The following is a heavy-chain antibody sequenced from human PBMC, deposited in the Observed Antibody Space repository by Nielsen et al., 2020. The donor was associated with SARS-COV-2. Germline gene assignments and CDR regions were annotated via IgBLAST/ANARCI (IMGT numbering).Heavy chain of an antibody. CDR2: INAGNGNT. D-gene: IGHD2-2*01. J-gene: IGHJ5*02. V-gene: IGHV1-3*01. CDR3: ATGLGYCSSTSCYAGWFDP. Sequence: WVRQAPGQRLEWMGWINAGNGNTKYSQKFQGRVTITRDTSASTAYMELSSLRSEDTAVYYCATGLGYCSSTSCYAGWFDPWGQGTLVPSPQ.